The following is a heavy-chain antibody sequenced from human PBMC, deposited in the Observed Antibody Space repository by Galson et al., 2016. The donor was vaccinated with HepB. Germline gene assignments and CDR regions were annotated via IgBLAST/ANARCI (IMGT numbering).Heavy chain of an antibody. J-gene: IGHJ6*02. D-gene: IGHD3-9*01. V-gene: IGHV4-59*01. CDR1: GGSISSYY. CDR2: IYYSGST. CDR3: ARDNGGVNILTVYYTLRYGMDV. Sequence: SETLSLTCTVSGGSISSYYWSWIRQPPGKGLEWIGYIYYSGSTNYNPSLKSRVTISVDTSKNQFSLNLSSVTAADTAVYYCARDNGGVNILTVYYTLRYGMDVWGQGTTVTVSS.